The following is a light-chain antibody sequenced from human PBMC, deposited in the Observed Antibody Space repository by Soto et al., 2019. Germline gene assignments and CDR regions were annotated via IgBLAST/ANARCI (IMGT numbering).Light chain of an antibody. CDR3: LQYHNLWA. Sequence: IVITQPPATLSVSPGERATLSCRASQNIYSNIAWYQQRPGQAPRLLIYRASTRATGVPARFSGSGSGTEFTLTISSLQSEDFTVYSCLQYHNLWALGQGTKVDIK. J-gene: IGKJ1*01. CDR1: QNIYSN. CDR2: RAS. V-gene: IGKV3-15*01.